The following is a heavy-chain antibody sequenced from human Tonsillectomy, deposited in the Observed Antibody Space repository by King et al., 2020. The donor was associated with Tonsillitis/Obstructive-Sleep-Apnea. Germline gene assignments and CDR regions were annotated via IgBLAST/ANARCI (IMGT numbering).Heavy chain of an antibody. CDR2: IDWDDDK. D-gene: IGHD1-1*01. V-gene: IGHV2-70*11. J-gene: IGHJ4*02. CDR3: ARIGQDPNLSYFDY. Sequence: VTLKESGPALVKPTQTLTLTCTFSGFSLSTSGMCVSWIRQPPGKALEWLARIDWDDDKYYSTSLKTRLTISKDTSKDQVILTMTNMDPVDTATYYCARIGQDPNLSYFDYWGQGTLVTVSS. CDR1: GFSLSTSGMC.